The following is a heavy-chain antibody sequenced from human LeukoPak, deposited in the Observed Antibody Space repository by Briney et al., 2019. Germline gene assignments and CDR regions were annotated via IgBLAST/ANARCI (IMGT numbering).Heavy chain of an antibody. CDR2: IYPGDSDT. V-gene: IGHV5-51*01. D-gene: IGHD3-22*01. Sequence: GESLKISCKGSGYSFTSYWIGWVRQMPGKGLEWMGIIYPGDSDTRYSPSFQGQVTISADKSISTAYLQWSSLKASDTAMYYCARRLGPYYYDSSGYCDYWGQGTLVTVSS. CDR3: ARRLGPYYYDSSGYCDY. CDR1: GYSFTSYW. J-gene: IGHJ4*02.